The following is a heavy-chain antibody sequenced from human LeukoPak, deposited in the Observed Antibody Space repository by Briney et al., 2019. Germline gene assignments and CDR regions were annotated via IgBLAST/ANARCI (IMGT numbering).Heavy chain of an antibody. Sequence: KPGGSLRLSCAASGFTFSTYNMNWVRQAPGKGLEWVAYITLSSTAIYYADSVRGRFTISRDNAKNSLYLQMNSLRADDTAVYYCASARGYSYNDAFDIWGQGTMVTVSS. CDR2: ITLSSTAI. CDR3: ASARGYSYNDAFDI. D-gene: IGHD5-18*01. V-gene: IGHV3-48*04. CDR1: GFTFSTYN. J-gene: IGHJ3*02.